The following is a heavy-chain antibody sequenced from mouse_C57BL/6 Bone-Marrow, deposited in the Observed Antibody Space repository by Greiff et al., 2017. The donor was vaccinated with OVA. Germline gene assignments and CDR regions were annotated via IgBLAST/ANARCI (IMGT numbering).Heavy chain of an antibody. V-gene: IGHV5-16*01. CDR1: GFTFSDYY. J-gene: IGHJ4*01. Sequence: EVKLVESEGGLVQPGSSMKLSCTASGFTFSDYYMAWVRQVPEKGLEWVANINYDGSSSYYLDSLKSRFIISRVNAKNILYLQMSSLKSEDTATYYCARNDGYYEGYYAMDYWGQGTSVTVSS. CDR3: ARNDGYYEGYYAMDY. D-gene: IGHD2-3*01. CDR2: INYDGSSS.